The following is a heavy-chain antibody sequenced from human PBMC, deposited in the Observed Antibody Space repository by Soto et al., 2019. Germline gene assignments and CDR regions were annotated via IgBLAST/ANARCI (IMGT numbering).Heavy chain of an antibody. V-gene: IGHV2-5*02. CDR2: KYWDDDR. Sequence: FGPKLVNPTQNLTLTCSFSGFSLSTNRVAVAWIRQPPGKALEFLALKYWDDDRRYSPSLKTRLTITKDTSKNQVVLTMTNMDPVDTATYYCAHLTRTWLHSDYWGQGTLVTVSS. CDR1: GFSLSTNRVA. CDR3: AHLTRTWLHSDY. J-gene: IGHJ4*02. D-gene: IGHD5-12*01.